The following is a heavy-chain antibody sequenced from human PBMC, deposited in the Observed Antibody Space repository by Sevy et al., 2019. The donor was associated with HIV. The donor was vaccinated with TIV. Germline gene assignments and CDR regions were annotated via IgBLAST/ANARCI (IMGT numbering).Heavy chain of an antibody. CDR1: GFTFNTYT. D-gene: IGHD2-21*02. V-gene: IGHV3-21*01. J-gene: IGHJ5*02. CDR3: AAGTVVTPYWFDP. Sequence: GGSLRLSCSASGFTFNTYTMNWVRQAPGKGLEWVSSISSSSNYIYYADSVKGRFTISRDNAKNSLYLQMNSLRAEDTAVYYCAAGTVVTPYWFDPWGQGTLVTVSS. CDR2: ISSSSNYI.